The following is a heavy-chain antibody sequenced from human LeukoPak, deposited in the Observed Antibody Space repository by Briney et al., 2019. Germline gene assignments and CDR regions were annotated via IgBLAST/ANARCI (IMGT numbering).Heavy chain of an antibody. V-gene: IGHV3-23*01. J-gene: IGHJ4*02. CDR2: ISGGGGDT. D-gene: IGHD3-10*01. CDR3: ARWFGEPPNFDY. CDR1: GFTFSDYY. Sequence: GGSLRLSCAASGFTFSDYYMSWIRQAPGKGLEWVSAISGGGGDTFYADSVKGRFSISRDNSKNRVFLQMNSLRAEDTAMYYCARWFGEPPNFDYWGLGTLVTVSS.